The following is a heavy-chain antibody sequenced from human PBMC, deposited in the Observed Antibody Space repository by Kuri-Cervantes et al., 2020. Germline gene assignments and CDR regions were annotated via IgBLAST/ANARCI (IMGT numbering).Heavy chain of an antibody. CDR3: ASSIAVAGTADAFDI. J-gene: IGHJ3*02. D-gene: IGHD6-19*01. Sequence: SETLSLTCVVSGDSISSSNWWSWVRQPPGKGLEWIGEIYHSGSTNYNPSLKGRVTISVDKSKNQFSLKLSSVTAADTAVYYCASSIAVAGTADAFDIWGRGTMVTVSS. V-gene: IGHV4-4*02. CDR2: IYHSGST. CDR1: GDSISSSNW.